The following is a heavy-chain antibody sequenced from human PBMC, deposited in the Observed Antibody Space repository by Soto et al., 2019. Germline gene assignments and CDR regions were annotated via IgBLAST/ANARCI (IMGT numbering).Heavy chain of an antibody. J-gene: IGHJ6*02. D-gene: IGHD2-21*01. CDR3: ARFPQCGYYYYGMDV. CDR2: IYYSGST. V-gene: IGHV4-31*03. CDR1: GGSISSGGYY. Sequence: KSSETLSLTCTVSGGSISSGGYYWSWIRQHPGKGLEWIGYIYYSGSTYYNPSLKSRVTISVDTSKNQFSLKLSSVTAADTAVYYCARFPQCGYYYYGMDVWGQGTTVTVSS.